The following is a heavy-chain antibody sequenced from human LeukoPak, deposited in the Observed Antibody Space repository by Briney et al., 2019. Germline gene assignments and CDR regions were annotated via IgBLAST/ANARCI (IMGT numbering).Heavy chain of an antibody. Sequence: PGGSLRLSCAAPGFTFSGSAMHWVRQASGKGLEWVGRTRSKANSYATAYAASVKGRFTISRDDSKNTAYLQMNSLKTEDTAVYYCTRTEEGDGYNGFIDYWGQGTLVTVSS. J-gene: IGHJ4*02. CDR3: TRTEEGDGYNGFIDY. CDR1: GFTFSGSA. CDR2: TRSKANSYAT. V-gene: IGHV3-73*01. D-gene: IGHD5-24*01.